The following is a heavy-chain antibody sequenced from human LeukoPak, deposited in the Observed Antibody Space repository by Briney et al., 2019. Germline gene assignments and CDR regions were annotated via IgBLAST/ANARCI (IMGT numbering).Heavy chain of an antibody. J-gene: IGHJ6*02. CDR2: ISGSGGST. CDR3: AKAAKYYDFWSAPMDV. V-gene: IGHV3-23*01. CDR1: GFTFSSYA. D-gene: IGHD3-3*01. Sequence: PGGSLRLSCAASGFTFSSYAMSWVRQAPGKGLEWVSAISGSGGSTYYADSVKGRFTISRDNSKNTLYLQMNSLRAEDTAVYYCAKAAKYYDFWSAPMDVWGQGTRVTVSS.